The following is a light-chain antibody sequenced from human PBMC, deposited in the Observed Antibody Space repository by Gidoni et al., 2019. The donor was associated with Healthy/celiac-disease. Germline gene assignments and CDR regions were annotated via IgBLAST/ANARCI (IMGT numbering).Light chain of an antibody. CDR3: AAWDDSLSGVV. J-gene: IGLJ2*01. Sequence: QSVLTPPPSASGTPGPRVTISCSGSSSNIGSNYVYWYQQLPGTAPKLLIYSNNQRPSGVPDRFSGSKSGTSASLAISGLRSEDEADYYCAAWDDSLSGVVFGGGTKLTVL. V-gene: IGLV1-47*02. CDR1: SSNIGSNY. CDR2: SNN.